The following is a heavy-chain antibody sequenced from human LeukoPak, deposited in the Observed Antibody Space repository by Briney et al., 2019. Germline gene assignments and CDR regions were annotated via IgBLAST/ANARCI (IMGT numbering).Heavy chain of an antibody. CDR3: AKGSYYDSSGSFYFDY. V-gene: IGHV3-23*01. D-gene: IGHD3-22*01. Sequence: GGSLRLSCAASGFTFSSYAMSWVRQAPGKGLEWVSGISGSGDNTYYADSVKGRFTISRDNSKNTLNVQVNSLGTEDTAAYYCAKGSYYDSSGSFYFDYWGQGTLVTVSS. CDR1: GFTFSSYA. J-gene: IGHJ4*02. CDR2: ISGSGDNT.